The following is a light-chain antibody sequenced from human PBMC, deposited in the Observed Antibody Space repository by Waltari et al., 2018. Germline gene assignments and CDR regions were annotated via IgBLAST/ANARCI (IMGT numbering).Light chain of an antibody. CDR3: QQSSTWT. Sequence: DIQMTQSPSALSASVGDRVTISCRAGQTMSSDLNWYQQKPGTAPKVLIYAVSNLQSGVPSRFSGSGSGTYFTLTISSLQPEDSATYYCQQSSTWTFGQGTKVEIK. CDR2: AVS. J-gene: IGKJ1*01. CDR1: QTMSSD. V-gene: IGKV1-39*01.